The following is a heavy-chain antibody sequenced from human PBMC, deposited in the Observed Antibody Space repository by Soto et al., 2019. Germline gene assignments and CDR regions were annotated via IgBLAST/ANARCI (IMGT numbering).Heavy chain of an antibody. D-gene: IGHD3-9*01. V-gene: IGHV1-3*01. Sequence: QVQLVQSGAEVKKPGASVKVSCKASGYTFTSYAMHWVRQAPGQRLEWMGWINAGNGNTKYSQKFQGRVTITRDTSASTAYMELSSLTSEDTXXXXXXXXXXXXXDRHWGQGTLVTVSS. CDR2: INAGNGNT. J-gene: IGHJ4*02. CDR3: XXXXXXXXDRH. CDR1: GYTFTSYA.